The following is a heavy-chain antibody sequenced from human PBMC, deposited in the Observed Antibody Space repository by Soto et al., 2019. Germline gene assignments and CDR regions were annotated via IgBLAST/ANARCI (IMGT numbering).Heavy chain of an antibody. V-gene: IGHV4-59*01. CDR1: GGSIGSYY. CDR3: ARESYGWGYDP. J-gene: IGHJ5*02. D-gene: IGHD3-16*01. CDR2: IYYSGST. Sequence: LSRTCSVSGGSIGSYYWSWIRQPPGKGLEWVGYIYYSGSTSYNPSLKSRVTISVDTSKKQFSLKLNSVTAADTAVYYCARESYGWGYDPWGQGTLVTVSS.